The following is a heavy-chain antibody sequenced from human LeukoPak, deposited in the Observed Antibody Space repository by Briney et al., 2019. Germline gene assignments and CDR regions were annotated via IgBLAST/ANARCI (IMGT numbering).Heavy chain of an antibody. CDR2: FDPEDGET. CDR1: GYTLTELS. Sequence: ASVKVSCKVSGYTLTELSMHWVRQAPGKGLEWMGGFDPEDGETIYAQKFQGRVTMTEDTSTDTAYMELSSLRSGDTAVYYCATVGYCSSTSCYGDLGQRNWFDPWGQGTLVTVSS. CDR3: ATVGYCSSTSCYGDLGQRNWFDP. J-gene: IGHJ5*02. V-gene: IGHV1-24*01. D-gene: IGHD2-2*01.